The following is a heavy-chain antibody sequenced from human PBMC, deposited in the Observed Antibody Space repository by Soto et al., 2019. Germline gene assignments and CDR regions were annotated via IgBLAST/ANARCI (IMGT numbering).Heavy chain of an antibody. J-gene: IGHJ5*02. CDR2: TYYKSKWYN. V-gene: IGHV6-1*01. CDR1: GDIVSSNCAA. CDR3: ARGDNWNDVGFDP. D-gene: IGHD1-20*01. Sequence: SHTLSLPCAICGDIVSSNCAAWNWSRQSPSRGVEWLGRTYYKSKWYNDYAVSVNSRITINPAAYKNQFSLQPNSVAPDDTAVYYCARGDNWNDVGFDPWGQGTLVTVSS.